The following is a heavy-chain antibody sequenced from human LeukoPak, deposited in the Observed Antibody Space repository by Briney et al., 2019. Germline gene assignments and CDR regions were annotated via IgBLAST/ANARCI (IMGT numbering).Heavy chain of an antibody. Sequence: PGGSLRLSCAASGFTFDDYAMHWVRQAPGKGLEWVSGISWNSGSIGYADSVKGRFTISRDNSKNTLYLQMNSLRAEDTAVYYCARDKVYCGGDCRYFDYWGQGTLVTVSS. CDR3: ARDKVYCGGDCRYFDY. D-gene: IGHD2-21*02. V-gene: IGHV3-9*01. CDR1: GFTFDDYA. CDR2: ISWNSGSI. J-gene: IGHJ4*02.